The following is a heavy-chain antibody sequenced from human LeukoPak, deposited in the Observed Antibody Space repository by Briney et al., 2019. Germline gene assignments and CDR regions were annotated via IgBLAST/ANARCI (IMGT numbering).Heavy chain of an antibody. V-gene: IGHV4-59*11. CDR3: ARDLLEGLEVI. Sequence: SETLSLTCTVSGGSISSHYWSWIRQPPGKGLEWIGYIYYSGSTNYNPSLKSRVTISVDTSKNQFSLKLSSVTAADTAVYYCARDLLEGLEVIWGQGTMVTVPS. D-gene: IGHD3/OR15-3a*01. CDR1: GGSISSHY. J-gene: IGHJ3*02. CDR2: IYYSGST.